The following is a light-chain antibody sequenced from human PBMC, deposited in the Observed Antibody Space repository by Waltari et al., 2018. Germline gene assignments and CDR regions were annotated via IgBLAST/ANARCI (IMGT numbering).Light chain of an antibody. CDR1: NLRSYS. J-gene: IGLJ1*01. CDR2: DDR. CDR3: QVWNGGNDHDFV. V-gene: IGLV3-21*03. Sequence: SYVVTPSPSVSVAPGTTAQLSCGGGNLRSYSGHWYQQKAGQAPVLVVYDDRDRPSGVPERFSGSNSGNTATLTISRVEAGDEADYYCQVWNGGNDHDFVFGSGT.